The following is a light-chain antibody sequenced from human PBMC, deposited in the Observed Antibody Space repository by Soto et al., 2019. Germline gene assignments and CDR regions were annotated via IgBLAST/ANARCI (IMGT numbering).Light chain of an antibody. J-gene: IGLJ1*01. Sequence: QSALTQPASVSGSPGQSITFSCSGTSSDVGGHIYVSWYQQHPGKAPRLMIYEVSKRPSGVSTRFSGSKSGNTASLTISGLQAEDGADYYCVSYTSSRSLVFGTGTKLTVL. CDR3: VSYTSSRSLV. CDR2: EVS. CDR1: SSDVGGHIY. V-gene: IGLV2-14*01.